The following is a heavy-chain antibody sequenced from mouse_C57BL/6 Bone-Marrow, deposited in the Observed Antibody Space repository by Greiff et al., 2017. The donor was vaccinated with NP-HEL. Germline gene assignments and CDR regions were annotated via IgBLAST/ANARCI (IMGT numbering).Heavy chain of an antibody. CDR3: ARHGIPTNWDDWYFDV. CDR2: ISNGGGST. D-gene: IGHD4-1*01. V-gene: IGHV5-12*01. Sequence: EVKLMESGGGLVQPGGSLKLSCAASGFTFSDYYMYWVRQTPEKRLEWVAYISNGGGSTYYPDTVKGRFTISRDNAKNTLYLQMSSLKSEDTAMYYCARHGIPTNWDDWYFDVWGTGTTVTVSS. CDR1: GFTFSDYY. J-gene: IGHJ1*03.